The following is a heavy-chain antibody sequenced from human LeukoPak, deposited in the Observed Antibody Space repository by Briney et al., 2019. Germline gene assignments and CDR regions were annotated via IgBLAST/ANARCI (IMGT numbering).Heavy chain of an antibody. J-gene: IGHJ4*02. CDR3: AKSNGYGLVDI. CDR2: INHSGDT. CDR1: GGSLSRYF. V-gene: IGHV4-34*01. D-gene: IGHD3-10*01. Sequence: SETLSLTCAVYGGSLSRYFWTWIRQTPGKGLEWIGEINHSGDTNYNPSLKSRVSISRDTSKNQFFLNVISVTAADTAVYYCAKSNGYGLVDIWGQGTLVTVSS.